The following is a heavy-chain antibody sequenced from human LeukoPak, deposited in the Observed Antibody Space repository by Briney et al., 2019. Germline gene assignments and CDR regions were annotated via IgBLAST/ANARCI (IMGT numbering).Heavy chain of an antibody. Sequence: PGRSLRLSCAASGFTFDDYAMHWVRQAPGKGLEWVSGISWNSGSIGYADSVKGRFTISRDNAKNSLYLQMNSLRAEDTALYYCAKEVGFGEFRAYYYGMDVWGQGTTVTVSS. CDR3: AKEVGFGEFRAYYYGMDV. J-gene: IGHJ6*02. V-gene: IGHV3-9*01. CDR1: GFTFDDYA. CDR2: ISWNSGSI. D-gene: IGHD3-10*01.